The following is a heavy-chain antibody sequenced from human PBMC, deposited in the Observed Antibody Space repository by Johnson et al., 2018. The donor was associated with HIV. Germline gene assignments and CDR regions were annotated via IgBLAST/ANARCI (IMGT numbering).Heavy chain of an antibody. Sequence: QVQLVESGGGVVQPGRYLRLSCAASGFTFSSYAMHWVRQAPGKGLEWVAVIYSGGNTYYADSVKGRFSISRDNSKNTVYLQMNNLRAEDTAVYYCARGKWLDAFDIWGQGTMVTVSS. CDR3: ARGKWLDAFDI. J-gene: IGHJ3*02. CDR2: IYSGGNT. V-gene: IGHV3-30*14. D-gene: IGHD6-19*01. CDR1: GFTFSSYA.